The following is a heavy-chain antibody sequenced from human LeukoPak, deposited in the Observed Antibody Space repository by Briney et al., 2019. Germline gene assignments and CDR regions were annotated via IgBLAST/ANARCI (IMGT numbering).Heavy chain of an antibody. CDR2: IRYDGSNK. CDR1: AFTFSSYG. CDR3: AKDVGPYRDYGGNADY. D-gene: IGHD4-23*01. Sequence: PGGSLRLSCAASAFTFSSYGMHWVRQAPGKGLEWVAFIRYDGSNKYYADSVKGRFTISRDNSKNTLYLQMNSLRAEDTAVYYCAKDVGPYRDYGGNADYWGQGTLVTVSS. J-gene: IGHJ4*02. V-gene: IGHV3-30*02.